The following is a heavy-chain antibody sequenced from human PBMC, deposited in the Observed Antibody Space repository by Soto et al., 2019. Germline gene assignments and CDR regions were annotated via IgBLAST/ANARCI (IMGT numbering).Heavy chain of an antibody. Sequence: QVQLQQWGAGLLKPSETLSLTCAVYGGSFSGYYWSWIRQPPGKGLEWIGEINHSGFTNYNPSLKSRVTISVDTSKNPFSLKLASVTAADTAVYYCARFPFSTSSWSNPRYFDSWGQGTLVTVSS. J-gene: IGHJ4*02. V-gene: IGHV4-34*01. D-gene: IGHD6-13*01. CDR2: INHSGFT. CDR1: GGSFSGYY. CDR3: ARFPFSTSSWSNPRYFDS.